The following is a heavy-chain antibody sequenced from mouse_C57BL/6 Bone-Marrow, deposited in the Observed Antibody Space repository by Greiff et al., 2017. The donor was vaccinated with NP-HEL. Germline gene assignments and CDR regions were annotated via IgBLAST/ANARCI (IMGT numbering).Heavy chain of an antibody. CDR2: IHPSDSDT. Sequence: VQLQQPGAELVKPGASVKVSCKASGYTFTSYWMPWVKQRPGQGLEWIGRIHPSDSDTNYNQKFKGKATLTVDKSSSTAYMQLSSLTSEDSAVYYCAMGTVVPRPEFAYWGQGTLVTVSA. CDR3: AMGTVVPRPEFAY. J-gene: IGHJ3*01. CDR1: GYTFTSYW. D-gene: IGHD1-1*01. V-gene: IGHV1-74*01.